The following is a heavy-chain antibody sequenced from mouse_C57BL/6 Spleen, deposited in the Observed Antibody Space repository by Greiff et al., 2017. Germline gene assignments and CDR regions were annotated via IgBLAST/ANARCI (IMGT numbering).Heavy chain of an antibody. CDR3: ARWGGLRQGETWFAY. V-gene: IGHV1-53*01. Sequence: VQLQQPGTELVKPGASVKLSCKASGYTFTSYWMHWVKQRPGQGLEWIGNINPSNGGTNYNEKFKSKATLTVDKSSSTAYMQLSSLTSEDSAVYYCARWGGLRQGETWFAYWGQGTLVTVSA. D-gene: IGHD2-4*01. J-gene: IGHJ3*01. CDR2: INPSNGGT. CDR1: GYTFTSYW.